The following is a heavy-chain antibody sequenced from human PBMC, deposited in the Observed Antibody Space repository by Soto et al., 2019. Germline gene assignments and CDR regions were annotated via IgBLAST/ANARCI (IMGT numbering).Heavy chain of an antibody. J-gene: IGHJ4*02. Sequence: GGSLRLSCAASGFTFSSYGMHWVRQAPGKGLEWVAVISYDGSNKYYADSVKGRFTISRDNSKNTLYLQMNSLRAEDTAVYYCAKDHYDSSGYYSDYWGQGTLVTVSS. CDR2: ISYDGSNK. CDR1: GFTFSSYG. CDR3: AKDHYDSSGYYSDY. D-gene: IGHD3-22*01. V-gene: IGHV3-30*18.